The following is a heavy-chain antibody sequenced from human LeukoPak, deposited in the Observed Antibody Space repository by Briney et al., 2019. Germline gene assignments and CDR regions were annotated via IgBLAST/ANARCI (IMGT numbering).Heavy chain of an antibody. D-gene: IGHD3-16*01. V-gene: IGHV3-23*01. CDR2: ISGSGGTP. Sequence: GRSLRLSCAASGFTFSSYAMSWVRQAPGKGLDWVSAISGSGGTPYYADSVKGRFTISRDKSKNTLYLQMNSLRAEDTAVYYCAKPVSSYEFQHWGQGALVTVSS. J-gene: IGHJ1*01. CDR3: AKPVSSYEFQH. CDR1: GFTFSSYA.